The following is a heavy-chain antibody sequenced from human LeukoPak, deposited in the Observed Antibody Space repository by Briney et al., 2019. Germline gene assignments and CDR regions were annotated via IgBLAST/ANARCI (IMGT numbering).Heavy chain of an antibody. Sequence: PSQTLSLTCTVSGGSISSGDYYWSWIRQPPGKGLEWIGYIYYSGSTYYNPSLKSRVTISVDTSKNQFSLKLSSVTAADTAVYYCARGPTVLIGPIDYWGQGTLVTVSS. CDR1: GGSISSGDYY. D-gene: IGHD2/OR15-2a*01. J-gene: IGHJ4*02. CDR3: ARGPTVLIGPIDY. V-gene: IGHV4-30-4*01. CDR2: IYYSGST.